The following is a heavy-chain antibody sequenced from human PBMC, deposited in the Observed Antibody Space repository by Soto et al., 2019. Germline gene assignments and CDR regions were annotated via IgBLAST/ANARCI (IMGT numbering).Heavy chain of an antibody. CDR3: AKAKKGYYYMDV. Sequence: GGSLRLSCAASGFTFDDYAMHWVRQAPGKGLEWVSGISWNSGSIGYADSVKGRFTISRDNAKNSLYLQMNSLRAEDTALYYCAKAKKGYYYMDVWGKGTTVTVSS. J-gene: IGHJ6*03. CDR2: ISWNSGSI. CDR1: GFTFDDYA. V-gene: IGHV3-9*01.